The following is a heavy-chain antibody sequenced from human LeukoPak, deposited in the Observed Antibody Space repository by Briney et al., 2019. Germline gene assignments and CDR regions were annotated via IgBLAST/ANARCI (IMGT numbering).Heavy chain of an antibody. D-gene: IGHD3-10*01. CDR1: GFIFDDYA. Sequence: GGCLRLSCAASGFIFDDYAMHWVRQAPGKGLEWVSLISGDGGRTYYTDSVKGRFTISRDNSKHSLYLQMNSLRTEDTALYYCTKNGGYSDAFDIWGQGTMVTVST. CDR3: TKNGGYSDAFDI. CDR2: ISGDGGRT. J-gene: IGHJ3*02. V-gene: IGHV3-43*02.